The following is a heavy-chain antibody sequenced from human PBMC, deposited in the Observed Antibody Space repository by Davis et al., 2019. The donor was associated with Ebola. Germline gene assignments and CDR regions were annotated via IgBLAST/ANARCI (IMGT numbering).Heavy chain of an antibody. D-gene: IGHD4-17*01. Sequence: GESLKISCAASGFTFSSNSMNWVRQAPGKGLEWVSFISSSSNYIYYADSVKGRFTVSRDNAKSSLYLQLNSLTAEDTAVYYCARGQLMDYGDYLDYWGQGTLVTVSS. CDR2: ISSSSNYI. CDR1: GFTFSSNS. V-gene: IGHV3-21*01. J-gene: IGHJ4*02. CDR3: ARGQLMDYGDYLDY.